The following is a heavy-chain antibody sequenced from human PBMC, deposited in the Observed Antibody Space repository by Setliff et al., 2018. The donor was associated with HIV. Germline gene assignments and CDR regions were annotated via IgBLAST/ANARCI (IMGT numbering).Heavy chain of an antibody. CDR3: TTDPGWAVTTYYYGMDV. V-gene: IGHV3-15*01. J-gene: IGHJ6*02. Sequence: PGGSLRLSCVTSGFTVNSNHITWVRQAPGKGLEWVGRIKSKTDGGTTDYAAPVKGRFTISRDDSKNTLYLQMNSLKTEDTAVYYCTTDPGWAVTTYYYGMDVWGQGTTVTVSS. CDR2: IKSKTDGGTT. D-gene: IGHD4-17*01. CDR1: GFTVNSNH.